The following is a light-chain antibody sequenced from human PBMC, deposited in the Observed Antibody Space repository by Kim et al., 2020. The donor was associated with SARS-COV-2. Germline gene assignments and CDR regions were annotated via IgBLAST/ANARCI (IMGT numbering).Light chain of an antibody. CDR1: QTIYSY. CDR3: QQRADWPHT. CDR2: DAS. J-gene: IGKJ2*01. Sequence: EIVLTQSPATLSLSPGERATLSCRASQTIYSYLAWYQQKPDQAPRLLIYDASNRATGISARFSGSGSGTDFTLTISSLEPEDFAVYYCQQRADWPHTFGQGTKLEI. V-gene: IGKV3-11*01.